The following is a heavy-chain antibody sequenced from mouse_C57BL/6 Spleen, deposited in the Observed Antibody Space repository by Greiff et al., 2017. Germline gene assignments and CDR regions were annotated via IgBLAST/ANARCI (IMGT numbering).Heavy chain of an antibody. Sequence: VQLKQSGPELVKPGASVKISCKASGYSFTDYNMNWVKQSNGKSLEWIGVINPNYGTTSYNQKFKGKATLTVDQSSSTAYMQLNSLTSEYSAVYYGARNYYGSSPWFAYWGQGTLVTVSA. J-gene: IGHJ3*01. CDR1: GYSFTDYN. D-gene: IGHD1-1*01. CDR2: INPNYGTT. CDR3: ARNYYGSSPWFAY. V-gene: IGHV1-39*01.